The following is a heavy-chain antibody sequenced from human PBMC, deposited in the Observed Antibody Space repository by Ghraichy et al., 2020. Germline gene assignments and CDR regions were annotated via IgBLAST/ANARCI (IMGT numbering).Heavy chain of an antibody. V-gene: IGHV1-69*06. Sequence: SVKVSCKASGGTFSSYAISWVRQAPGQGLEWMGGIIPIFGTANYAQKFQGRVTITADKSTSTAYMVLSSLRSEDTAVYYWSREGGGYSYGYYYYYMDVWGKGTTVTVSS. CDR2: IIPIFGTA. J-gene: IGHJ6*03. D-gene: IGHD5-18*01. CDR1: GGTFSSYA. CDR3: SREGGGYSYGYYYYYMDV.